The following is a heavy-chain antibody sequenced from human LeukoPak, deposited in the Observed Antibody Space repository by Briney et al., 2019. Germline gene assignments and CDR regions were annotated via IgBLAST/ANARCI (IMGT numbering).Heavy chain of an antibody. CDR2: ISYDGSNK. V-gene: IGHV3-30*18. CDR1: GFTFSSYG. D-gene: IGHD5-18*01. CDR3: AKAGPWTQLWLLDY. Sequence: PGRSLRLSCAASGFTFSSYGMHWVRQAPGKGLEWVAVISYDGSNKYYADSVKGRFTISRDNSKNTLYLQMNSLRAEDTAVYYCAKAGPWTQLWLLDYWGQGTLVTVSS. J-gene: IGHJ4*02.